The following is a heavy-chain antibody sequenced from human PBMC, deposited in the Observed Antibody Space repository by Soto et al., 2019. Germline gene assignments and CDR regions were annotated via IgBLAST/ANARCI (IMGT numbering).Heavy chain of an antibody. CDR3: ARPIAVAGQYGMDV. Sequence: PXXSLKISCKASGYSFTSYWIAWVRQMPGKGLEWMGIIYPDDSDTRYSPSFQGQVTISADKSISTAYLQWSSLKASDTAMYYCARPIAVAGQYGMDVWGQGTTVTVSS. CDR2: IYPDDSDT. D-gene: IGHD6-19*01. J-gene: IGHJ6*02. V-gene: IGHV5-51*01. CDR1: GYSFTSYW.